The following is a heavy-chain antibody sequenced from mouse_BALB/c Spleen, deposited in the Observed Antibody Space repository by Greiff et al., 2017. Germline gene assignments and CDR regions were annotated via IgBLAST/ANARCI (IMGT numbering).Heavy chain of an antibody. J-gene: IGHJ3*01. Sequence: EVMLVESGPGLVKPSQSLSLTCTVTGYSITSDYAWNWIRQFPGNKLEWMGYISYSGSTSYNPSLKSRISITRDTSKNQFFLQLNSVTTEDTATYYCARRVDYYGYGGFAYWGQGTLVTVSA. D-gene: IGHD1-2*01. CDR1: GYSITSDYA. CDR2: ISYSGST. V-gene: IGHV3-2*02. CDR3: ARRVDYYGYGGFAY.